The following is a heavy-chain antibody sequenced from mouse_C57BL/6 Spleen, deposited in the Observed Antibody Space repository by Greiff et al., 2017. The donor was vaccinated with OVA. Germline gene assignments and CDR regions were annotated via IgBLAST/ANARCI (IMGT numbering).Heavy chain of an antibody. CDR2: ISDGGSYT. CDR3: ARDGYYNFED. Sequence: EVMLVESGGGLVKPGGSLKLSCAASGFTFSSYAMSWVRQTPEKRLEWVATISDGGSYTYYPDNVKGRFTISRDNAKNNMYLQMSHLKSKDAAMYYCARDGYYNFEDWGQGTTLTVSS. CDR1: GFTFSSYA. D-gene: IGHD2-3*01. V-gene: IGHV5-4*01. J-gene: IGHJ2*01.